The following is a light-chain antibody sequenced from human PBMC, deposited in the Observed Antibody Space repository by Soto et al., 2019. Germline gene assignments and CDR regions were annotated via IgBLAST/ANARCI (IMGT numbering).Light chain of an antibody. CDR3: LQNNRYPWT. CDR1: QDISDF. Sequence: DIQMTQSPSAMSASVGDRVTITCRARQDISDFLAWFQQKPGEVPKRLIYAASSLESGVPSRFSGSGSGTEFTLTICSLQPEDFATYYCLQNNRYPWTFGQGTKVEIK. J-gene: IGKJ1*01. V-gene: IGKV1-17*03. CDR2: AAS.